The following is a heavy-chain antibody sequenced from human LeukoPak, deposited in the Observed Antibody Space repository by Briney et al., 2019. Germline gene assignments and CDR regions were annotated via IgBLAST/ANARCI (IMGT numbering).Heavy chain of an antibody. Sequence: SETLSLTCTVSGGSISSYYWRWIRQPPGKGLEWIGYIYYSGSTNYNPSLKSRVTISVDTSKNQFSLKLSSVTAADTAVYYCARYSSGRIDYWGQGTLVTVSS. V-gene: IGHV4-59*08. CDR1: GGSISSYY. J-gene: IGHJ4*02. CDR2: IYYSGST. CDR3: ARYSSGRIDY. D-gene: IGHD3-22*01.